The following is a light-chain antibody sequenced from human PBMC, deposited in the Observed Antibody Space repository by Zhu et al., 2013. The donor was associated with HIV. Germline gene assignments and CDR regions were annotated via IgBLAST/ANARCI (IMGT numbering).Light chain of an antibody. CDR1: QTVNIN. J-gene: IGKJ1*01. Sequence: ERVMTQSPATLSVSPGEGATLSCRASQTVNINLAWYQQRPGQAPRLLIYDASTRAADVPDRFSGSGSGTEFTLTISSVQSEDFAVYYCQQYVTWPRTFGQGTKVEIK. CDR2: DAS. CDR3: QQYVTWPRT. V-gene: IGKV3-15*01.